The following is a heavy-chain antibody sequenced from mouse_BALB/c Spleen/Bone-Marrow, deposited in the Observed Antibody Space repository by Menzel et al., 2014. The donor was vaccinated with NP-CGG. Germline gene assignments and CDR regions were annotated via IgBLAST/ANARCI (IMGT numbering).Heavy chain of an antibody. J-gene: IGHJ4*01. CDR2: ISNGGGST. D-gene: IGHD3-1*01. CDR3: ARHVGNPYAMDY. Sequence: EVKLVESGGGLVQPGGSLKLSCAASGFTFSSYTMSWVRQTPEKRLAWVAYISNGGGSTYYPDTVKGRFTISRDNAKNTLYLQMSSLKSEDTAMYYCARHVGNPYAMDYWGQGTSVTVSS. V-gene: IGHV5-12-2*01. CDR1: GFTFSSYT.